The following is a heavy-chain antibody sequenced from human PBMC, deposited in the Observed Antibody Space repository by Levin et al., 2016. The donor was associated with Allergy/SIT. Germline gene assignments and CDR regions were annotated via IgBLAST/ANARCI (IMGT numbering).Heavy chain of an antibody. D-gene: IGHD3-9*01. J-gene: IGHJ5*02. CDR2: ITWNNGKI. CDR1: GFGIGDYA. V-gene: IGHV3-9*01. Sequence: GGSLRLSCAVSGFGIGDYAMHWVRQAPGKGLEWVAGITWNNGKIVYADSVKGRFTISRDYAKNSLYLQMDSVTSEDTAFYYCTKDGSDWYSSFTWFDPWGQGTLVTVSS. CDR3: TKDGSDWYSSFTWFDP.